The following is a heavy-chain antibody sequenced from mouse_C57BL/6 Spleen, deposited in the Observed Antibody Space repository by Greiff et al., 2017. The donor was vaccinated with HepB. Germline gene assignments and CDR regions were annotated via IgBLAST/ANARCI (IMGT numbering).Heavy chain of an antibody. D-gene: IGHD1-1*01. Sequence: EVQLQQSGPELVKPGASVKMSCKASGYTFTDYNMHWVKQSHGKSLEWIGYINPNNGGTSYNQKFKGKATLTVNKSSSTAYMEIRSLTSEDSAVYYCARYYYGSSYYFDYWGQGTTLTVSS. CDR2: INPNNGGT. CDR3: ARYYYGSSYYFDY. V-gene: IGHV1-22*01. J-gene: IGHJ2*01. CDR1: GYTFTDYN.